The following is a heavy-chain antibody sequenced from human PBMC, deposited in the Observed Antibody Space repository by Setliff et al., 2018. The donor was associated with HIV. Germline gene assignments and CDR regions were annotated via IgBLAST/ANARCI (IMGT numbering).Heavy chain of an antibody. CDR3: TTDLGSGRFSWNNN. CDR2: IKTKTQRGTT. J-gene: IGHJ4*02. D-gene: IGHD1-26*01. V-gene: IGHV3-15*01. Sequence: PGGSLRLSCAASGFTFSNSWMTWVRQAPGKGLEWVGRIKTKTQRGTTDYAAPAKGRFIISRDDSKNTLYLQMNSLKTEDTAIYYCTTDLGSGRFSWNNNWGQGTLVTVSS. CDR1: GFTFSNSW.